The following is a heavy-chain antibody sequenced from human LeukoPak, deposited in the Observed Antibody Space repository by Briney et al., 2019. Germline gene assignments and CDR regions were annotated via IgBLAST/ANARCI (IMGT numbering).Heavy chain of an antibody. D-gene: IGHD3-10*01. CDR3: ARDSEYYGSGSYSDY. V-gene: IGHV1-2*02. Sequence: ASVKVSCKASGYSFTGYYMHWVRQAPGQGLEWMGWINPNSGGTNYAQKFQGRVTMTRDTSISTAYMELSRLRSDDTAVYYCARDSEYYGSGSYSDYWGQGTLVTVSS. CDR2: INPNSGGT. J-gene: IGHJ4*02. CDR1: GYSFTGYY.